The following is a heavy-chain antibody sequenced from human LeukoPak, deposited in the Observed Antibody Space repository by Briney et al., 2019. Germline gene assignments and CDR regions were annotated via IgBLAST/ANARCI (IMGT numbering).Heavy chain of an antibody. CDR3: AREGLTYYYDSSGYSDEPLFDY. Sequence: SVKVSCKASGGTFSSYAISWVRQAPGQGLEWMGGIIPIFGTANYAQKFQGRVTITTDESASTAYMELSSLRSEDTAVYYCAREGLTYYYDSSGYSDEPLFDYWGQGTLVTVSS. J-gene: IGHJ4*02. CDR1: GGTFSSYA. CDR2: IIPIFGTA. D-gene: IGHD3-22*01. V-gene: IGHV1-69*05.